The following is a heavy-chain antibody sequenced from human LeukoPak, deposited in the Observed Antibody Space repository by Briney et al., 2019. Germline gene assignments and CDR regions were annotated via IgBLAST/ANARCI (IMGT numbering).Heavy chain of an antibody. CDR1: GVTFSTYG. Sequence: GGSLRLSCGASGVTFSTYGMHWVRQAPGKGLEGVAFIRFDGSNQYYADSVKGRFTISRDNSKNTLYLQMNSLRAEDTAAYYCAKALGGLPMVRGVMGYGMDVWGQGTTVTVSS. J-gene: IGHJ6*02. CDR2: IRFDGSNQ. D-gene: IGHD3-10*01. CDR3: AKALGGLPMVRGVMGYGMDV. V-gene: IGHV3-30*02.